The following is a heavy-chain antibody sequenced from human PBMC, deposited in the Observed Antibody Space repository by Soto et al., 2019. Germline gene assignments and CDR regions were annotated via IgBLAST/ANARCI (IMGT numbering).Heavy chain of an antibody. J-gene: IGHJ4*02. CDR1: GFTFDDYA. Sequence: EVQLVESGGGLVQPGRSLRLSCAAYGFTFDDYAMHWVRQAPGKGLEWVSGISWNSGSIGYADSVKGRFTISRDNAKNSLYLQMNSLRAEDTALYYCAKDRHITGTNYFDYWGQGTLVTVSS. D-gene: IGHD1-7*01. CDR3: AKDRHITGTNYFDY. CDR2: ISWNSGSI. V-gene: IGHV3-9*01.